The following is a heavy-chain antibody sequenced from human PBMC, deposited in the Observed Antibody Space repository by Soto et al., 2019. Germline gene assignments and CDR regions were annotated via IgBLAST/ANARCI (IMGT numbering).Heavy chain of an antibody. Sequence: PEGSLRLSCAASGFIFGNYAMNWVRQHPLKGLEWVASISNVGVITYYADSVKGRFTVSRDNSNNTLYLQMSSLRVEDTAIYYCAKDWMGLGYFFEYWGQGAPVTVSS. CDR2: ISNVGVIT. J-gene: IGHJ4*02. V-gene: IGHV3-23*01. CDR1: GFIFGNYA. D-gene: IGHD6-19*01. CDR3: AKDWMGLGYFFEY.